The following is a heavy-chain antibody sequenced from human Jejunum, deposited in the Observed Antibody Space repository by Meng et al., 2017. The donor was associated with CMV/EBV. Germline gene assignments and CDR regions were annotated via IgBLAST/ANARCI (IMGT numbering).Heavy chain of an antibody. CDR1: GGSFTAYF. CDR3: ARETTTTSAAFDI. Sequence: VFYGGSFTAYFWTWLRQPPGTGLEWIRDINHSGVTDYNPSLKSRVTFSVDTSKNQFSLKLSSVTAADTAVYYCARETTTTSAAFDIWGRGTVVTVSS. D-gene: IGHD1-1*01. CDR2: INHSGVT. J-gene: IGHJ3*02. V-gene: IGHV4-34*01.